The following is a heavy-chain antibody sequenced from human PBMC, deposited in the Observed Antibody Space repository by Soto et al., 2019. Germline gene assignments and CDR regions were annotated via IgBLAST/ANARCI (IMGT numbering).Heavy chain of an antibody. CDR3: AADLRDSGSYDY. V-gene: IGHV1-58*01. Sequence: SVKVSCKASGFTFTSSAVQWVRQARGQRLEWIGWIVVGSGNTNYAQKFQERVTITRDMSTSTAYMELSSLRSEDTAVYYCAADLRDSGSYDYWGQGTLVTVSS. CDR1: GFTFTSSA. CDR2: IVVGSGNT. D-gene: IGHD1-26*01. J-gene: IGHJ4*02.